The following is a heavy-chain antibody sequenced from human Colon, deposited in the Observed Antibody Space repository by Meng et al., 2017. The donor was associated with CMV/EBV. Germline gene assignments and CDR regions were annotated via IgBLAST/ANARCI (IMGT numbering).Heavy chain of an antibody. CDR3: AKDFDRVMEQYYGMDV. D-gene: IGHD2-21*01. CDR1: GFTFSSYA. Sequence: GGSLRLSCAASGFTFSSYAMSWVRRAPGKGLEWVSMIYGGSSSTYYADSVRGRFTVSRDDSKNTLYLQMNGLRVEDTAVYYCAKDFDRVMEQYYGMDVWGQGTLVTVSS. V-gene: IGHV3-23*03. J-gene: IGHJ6*02. CDR2: IYGGSSST.